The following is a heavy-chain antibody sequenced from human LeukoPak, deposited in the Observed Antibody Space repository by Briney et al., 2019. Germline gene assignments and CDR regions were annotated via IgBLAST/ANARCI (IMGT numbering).Heavy chain of an antibody. D-gene: IGHD5-24*01. V-gene: IGHV4-34*01. J-gene: IGHJ4*02. CDR2: INHSGST. CDR3: ARGGGRWLQSSYFDY. CDR1: GGSFSGYY. Sequence: SETLSLTCAVYGGSFSGYYWSWIRQPPGKGLEWIGEINHSGSTNYNPSLKSRVTISVDTSKNQFSLELSSVTAADTAVYYCARGGGRWLQSSYFDYWGQGTLVTVSS.